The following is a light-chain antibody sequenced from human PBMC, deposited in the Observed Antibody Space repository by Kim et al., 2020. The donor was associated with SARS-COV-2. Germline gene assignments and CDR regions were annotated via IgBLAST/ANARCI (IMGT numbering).Light chain of an antibody. CDR1: SSNIGSNT. CDR2: KND. CDR3: AAWDDSLYGLVV. Sequence: SAPISCSGSSSNIGSNTVNWYQQLPGTAPKLLIYKNDQRPSGVPARFSGSKSGTSASLAISGLQSKDEADYFCAAWDDSLYGLVVFGGGTQLTVL. V-gene: IGLV1-44*01. J-gene: IGLJ2*01.